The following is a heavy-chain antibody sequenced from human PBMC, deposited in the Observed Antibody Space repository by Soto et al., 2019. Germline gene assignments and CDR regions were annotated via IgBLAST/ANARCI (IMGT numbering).Heavy chain of an antibody. Sequence: GGSLRLSCAASGFTFGQYGMHWVRQAPGKGLEWVAVIFYDESKEYYADSVRGRFTISRDNSNNMLYLQMNSLRGEDTALYYCARDAAARDGRGGMDVWGQGTTVTVSS. CDR2: IFYDESKE. D-gene: IGHD6-6*01. J-gene: IGHJ6*02. CDR1: GFTFGQYG. V-gene: IGHV3-33*01. CDR3: ARDAAARDGRGGMDV.